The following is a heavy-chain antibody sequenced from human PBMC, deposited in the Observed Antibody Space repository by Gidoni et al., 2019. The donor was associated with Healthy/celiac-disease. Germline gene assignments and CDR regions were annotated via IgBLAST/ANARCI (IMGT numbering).Heavy chain of an antibody. CDR3: ARARVTIFGVVIMKWARRYYFDY. CDR2: IYYSGST. J-gene: IGHJ4*02. Sequence: GLEWIGSIYYSGSTYYNPSLKSRVTISVDTSKNQFSLKLSSVTAADTAVYYCARARVTIFGVVIMKWARRYYFDYWGQGTLVTVSS. V-gene: IGHV4-39*01. D-gene: IGHD3-3*01.